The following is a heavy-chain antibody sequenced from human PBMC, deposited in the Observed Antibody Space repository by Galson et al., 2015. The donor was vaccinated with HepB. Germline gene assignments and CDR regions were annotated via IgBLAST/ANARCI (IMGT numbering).Heavy chain of an antibody. Sequence: SVKVPCKASGYTFTSNGITWVRQAPGQGLEWMGWISTKTGNTNYARKFQGRVTMTTDTSTSTAYMELRSLRSDDTAVYYCARDRSHSFDYWGQGTLVTVSS. V-gene: IGHV1-18*01. J-gene: IGHJ4*02. D-gene: IGHD6-6*01. CDR3: ARDRSHSFDY. CDR2: ISTKTGNT. CDR1: GYTFTSNG.